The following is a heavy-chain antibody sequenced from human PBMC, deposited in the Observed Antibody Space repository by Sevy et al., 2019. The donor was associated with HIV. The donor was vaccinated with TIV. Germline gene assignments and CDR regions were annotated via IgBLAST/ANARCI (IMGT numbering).Heavy chain of an antibody. V-gene: IGHV3-53*01. CDR3: ARVGSRFFFDY. J-gene: IGHJ4*02. D-gene: IGHD6-13*01. CDR2: IYSGGST. Sequence: GGSLRLSCAASGFTVSSNYMSWVRQAPGKGLEWVSVIYSGGSTYYADSVKGRFTISRDNSKNTLYLQMNSLRAEDTAVYYCARVGSRFFFDYWGQGTLVTVSS. CDR1: GFTVSSNY.